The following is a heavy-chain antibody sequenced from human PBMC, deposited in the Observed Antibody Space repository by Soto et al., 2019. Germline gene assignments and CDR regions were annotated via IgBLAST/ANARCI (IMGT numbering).Heavy chain of an antibody. J-gene: IGHJ3*02. CDR1: GFTFSDYY. D-gene: IGHD2-15*01. Sequence: GGSLRLSCAASGFTFSDYYMSWIRQAPGKGLEWVSYISSSGSTIYYADSVKGRFTISRDNAKNSLYLQMNSLRAEDTAVYYCARDSCSGGSCYPNDAFDIWGQGTMVTVSS. CDR3: ARDSCSGGSCYPNDAFDI. V-gene: IGHV3-11*01. CDR2: ISSSGSTI.